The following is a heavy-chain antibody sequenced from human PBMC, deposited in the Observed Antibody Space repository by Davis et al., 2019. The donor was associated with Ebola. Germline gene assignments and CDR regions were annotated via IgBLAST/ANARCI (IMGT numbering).Heavy chain of an antibody. CDR3: AKSIRGRPGNNWFDP. CDR2: ISGSGGST. CDR1: GFTFSNYA. Sequence: PGGSLRLSCAVSGFTFSNYAMNWVRQAPGKGLEWVSAISGSGGSTYYADSMKGRFTISRDNSRNTLYLQMNSLRAEDTALYYCAKSIRGRPGNNWFDPWGQGTLVTVSS. D-gene: IGHD3-10*01. J-gene: IGHJ5*02. V-gene: IGHV3-23*01.